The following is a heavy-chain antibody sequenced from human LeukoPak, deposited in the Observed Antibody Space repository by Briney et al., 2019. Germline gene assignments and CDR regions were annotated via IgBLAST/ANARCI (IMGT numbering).Heavy chain of an antibody. J-gene: IGHJ4*02. V-gene: IGHV1-46*01. Sequence: ASVKVSCKASGYTLINYHINWVRQAPGQGLEWMGTINPSNGDTNYSPKFQGRVTMTRDTSTSTVYMELSSLRSEDTAGYYCARERGGDCYFDYWGQGTLVTVSS. CDR3: ARERGGDCYFDY. CDR2: INPSNGDT. CDR1: GYTLINYH. D-gene: IGHD2-21*01.